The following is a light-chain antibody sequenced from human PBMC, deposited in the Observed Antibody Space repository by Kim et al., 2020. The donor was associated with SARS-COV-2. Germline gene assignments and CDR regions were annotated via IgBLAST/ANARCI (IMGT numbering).Light chain of an antibody. CDR2: DAS. Sequence: SPGERATLSCRASQSVSSSYLAWYQQKPGQAPRLLIYDASRRATGIPVRFSGSGSGTDFALTISRLEPEDFAVYYCQQYGSSPETFGQGTKVDIK. CDR1: QSVSSSY. V-gene: IGKV3-20*01. J-gene: IGKJ1*01. CDR3: QQYGSSPET.